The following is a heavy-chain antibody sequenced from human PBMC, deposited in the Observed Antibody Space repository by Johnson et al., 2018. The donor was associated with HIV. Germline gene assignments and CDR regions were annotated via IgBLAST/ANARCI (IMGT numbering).Heavy chain of an antibody. V-gene: IGHV3-13*01. CDR2: IGTAGDT. D-gene: IGHD3-16*01. CDR1: GFTFSSYD. CDR3: ARSDRAEGGRGDAFHI. Sequence: VQLVESGGGLVQPGGSLRLSCAASGFTFSSYDMHWVRHATGKGLEWVSAIGTAGDTYYRGSVKGRFTISRENAKNSLYLQMNSLRAGDTAVYYCARSDRAEGGRGDAFHIWGQGTMVTVSS. J-gene: IGHJ3*02.